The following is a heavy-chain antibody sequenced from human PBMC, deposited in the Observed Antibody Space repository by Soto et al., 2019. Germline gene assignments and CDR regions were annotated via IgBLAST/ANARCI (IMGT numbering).Heavy chain of an antibody. V-gene: IGHV4-59*08. CDR3: ARRMTMVRGVIFDY. CDR2: IYYSGST. J-gene: IGHJ4*02. D-gene: IGHD3-10*01. CDR1: GGSISSYY. Sequence: QVQLQESGPGLVKPSETLSLTCTVSGGSISSYYWSWIRQPPGKGLEWIGYIYYSGSTNYNPSLKSRATISVDTSKNQFSLKLSSVTAADTAVYYCARRMTMVRGVIFDYWGQGTLVTVSS.